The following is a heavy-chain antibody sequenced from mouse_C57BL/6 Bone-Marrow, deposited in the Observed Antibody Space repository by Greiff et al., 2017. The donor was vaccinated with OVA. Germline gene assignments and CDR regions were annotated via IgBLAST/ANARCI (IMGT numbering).Heavy chain of an antibody. D-gene: IGHD1-1*01. J-gene: IGHJ2*01. V-gene: IGHV1-69*01. CDR2: IDPSDSYT. CDR1: GYTFTSYW. Sequence: QVQLQQPGAELVMPGASVKLSCKASGYTFTSYWMHWVKQRPGQGLVWIGEIDPSDSYTNYNQKFKGKSTLTVDKSSSTAYMQLSSLTSEDSAVYYCARGYYGSSYYFDYWGQGTTLTVSS. CDR3: ARGYYGSSYYFDY.